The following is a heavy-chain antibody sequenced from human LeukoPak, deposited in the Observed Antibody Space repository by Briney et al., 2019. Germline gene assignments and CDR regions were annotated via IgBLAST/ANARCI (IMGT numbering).Heavy chain of an antibody. CDR1: GGTFSSYA. CDR3: ARGRLRLGELSLYYFDC. J-gene: IGHJ4*02. CDR2: IIPIFGTA. D-gene: IGHD3-16*02. V-gene: IGHV1-69*06. Sequence: GASVKVSCKASGGTFSSYAISWVRQAPGQGLEWMGGIIPIFGTANYAQKFQGRVTITADKSTSTAYMELSSLRSEDTAVYYCARGRLRLGELSLYYFDCWGQGTLVTVSS.